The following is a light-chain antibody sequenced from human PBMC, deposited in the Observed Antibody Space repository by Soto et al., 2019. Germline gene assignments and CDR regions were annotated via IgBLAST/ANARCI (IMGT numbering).Light chain of an antibody. J-gene: IGKJ5*01. CDR1: QSVSSY. CDR3: QQLTDWPMT. V-gene: IGKV3-11*01. Sequence: EIVLTQSPATLSLSPGERATLSCRASQSVSSYLAWYQQRPGQAPRLLIYGASNRATGIPARFSGSGSGTDFTLTISRLEAEDFAVYYCQQLTDWPMTFGQGTRLEIK. CDR2: GAS.